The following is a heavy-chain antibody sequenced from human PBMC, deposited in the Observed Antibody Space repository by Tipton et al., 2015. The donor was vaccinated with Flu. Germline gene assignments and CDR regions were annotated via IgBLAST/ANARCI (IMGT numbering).Heavy chain of an antibody. V-gene: IGHV3-30*02. CDR3: AKDRIGGSGSFHYYYGMDV. Sequence: QLVQSGGGVVQPGGSLRLSCAASGFTFSTYGMHWVRQAPGKGLEWVAFIRYDGSNKYYADSVKGRFTISRDNSKNTLYLQMNSLRAEDTAVYYCAKDRIGGSGSFHYYYGMDVWGQGTTVTVSS. CDR2: IRYDGSNK. CDR1: GFTFSTYG. J-gene: IGHJ6*02. D-gene: IGHD3-10*01.